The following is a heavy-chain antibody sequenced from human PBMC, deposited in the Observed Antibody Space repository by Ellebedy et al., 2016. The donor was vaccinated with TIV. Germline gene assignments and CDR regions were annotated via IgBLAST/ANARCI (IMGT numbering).Heavy chain of an antibody. V-gene: IGHV3-11*01. Sequence: PGGSLRLSCAASGFTFSDHYMAWVRQAPGKGLEWVAYISDSGRTTYYANSVTGRFIISRDNSKNSLFLQMNSLRAEDTAMYYCARDERTVVDFGDWGQGTLVTVSS. CDR3: ARDERTVVDFGD. J-gene: IGHJ4*02. D-gene: IGHD3-16*01. CDR1: GFTFSDHY. CDR2: ISDSGRTT.